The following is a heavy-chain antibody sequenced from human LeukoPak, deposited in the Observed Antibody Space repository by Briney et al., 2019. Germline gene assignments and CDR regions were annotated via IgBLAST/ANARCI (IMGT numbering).Heavy chain of an antibody. Sequence: ASVKVSCKASGGTFSSYAISWVRQAPGQGLEWMGRIIPNLGIANYAQKFQGRVTITADKSTSTAYMELSSLRSEDTAVYYCARDSGSLCSGGSCYSDYWGQGTLVTVSS. J-gene: IGHJ4*02. V-gene: IGHV1-69*04. CDR1: GGTFSSYA. D-gene: IGHD2-15*01. CDR2: IIPNLGIA. CDR3: ARDSGSLCSGGSCYSDY.